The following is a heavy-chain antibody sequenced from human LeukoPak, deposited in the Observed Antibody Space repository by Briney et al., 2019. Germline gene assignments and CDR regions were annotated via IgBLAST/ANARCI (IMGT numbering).Heavy chain of an antibody. Sequence: ASVKVSCKASGYTFTSYYTHWARQAPGQGLEWMGIINPSGDSTSYAQKFQGRVTMTRDTSTSTVYMELSSLRSEDTAVYYCARGSSGYYSAFDYWGQGTLVTVSS. CDR1: GYTFTSYY. V-gene: IGHV1-46*01. CDR2: INPSGDST. J-gene: IGHJ4*02. CDR3: ARGSSGYYSAFDY. D-gene: IGHD3-22*01.